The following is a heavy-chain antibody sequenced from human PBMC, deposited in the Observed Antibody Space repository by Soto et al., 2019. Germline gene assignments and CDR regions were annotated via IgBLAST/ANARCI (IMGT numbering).Heavy chain of an antibody. V-gene: IGHV4-31*03. D-gene: IGHD2-15*01. CDR3: TRRPFRTTSGGIDY. CDR1: GGSISSGGYY. J-gene: IGHJ4*02. Sequence: PSETLSLTCTVSGGSISSGGYYWSWIRQHPGKGLEWIGYIYYSGNTYYNPSLKSRVTISEDTSKNQLSLKLSSVTAADTAMYYCTRRPFRTTSGGIDYWGRGTLVTVSS. CDR2: IYYSGNT.